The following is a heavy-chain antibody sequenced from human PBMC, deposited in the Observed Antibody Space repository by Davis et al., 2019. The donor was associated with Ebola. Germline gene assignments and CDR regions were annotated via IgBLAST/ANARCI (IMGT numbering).Heavy chain of an antibody. D-gene: IGHD6-6*01. CDR1: GFTFTSSA. CDR3: AGATEYSTRGGGPYGMDV. V-gene: IGHV1-58*01. CDR2: IVVGSGNT. Sequence: SVKVSCKASGFTFTSSAVQWVRQARGQRLEWIGWIVVGSGNTNYAQKFQERVTITRDMSTSTAYMELSSLRSEDTAVYYCAGATEYSTRGGGPYGMDVWGQGTTVTVSS. J-gene: IGHJ6*02.